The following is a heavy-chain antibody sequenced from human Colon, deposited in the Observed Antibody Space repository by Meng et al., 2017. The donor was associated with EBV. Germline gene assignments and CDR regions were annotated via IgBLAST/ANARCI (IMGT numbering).Heavy chain of an antibody. J-gene: IGHJ4*02. V-gene: IGHV4-34*01. D-gene: IGHD1-26*01. CDR2: INHSGST. CDR3: ARGPGGSYYLYYFDY. Sequence: QVQLQQWCAGLLKPSETLSLTCAVYGGSFSGYYWSWIRQPPEKGLEWIGEINHSGSTNYNPSLKSRVTISVDTSKKQFSLKLSSVTAADTAVYYCARGPGGSYYLYYFDYWGQGTLVTVSS. CDR1: GGSFSGYY.